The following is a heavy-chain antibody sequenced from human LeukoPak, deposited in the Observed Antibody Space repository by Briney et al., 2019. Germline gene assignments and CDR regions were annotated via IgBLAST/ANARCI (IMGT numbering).Heavy chain of an antibody. Sequence: GGSLRLSCAASGFTFSSYAMSWVRQAPGKGLEWVSAFSGSGGSTYYADSVKGRFTISRDNSKNTLYLQMNSLRAEDTAVYYCAKLGYDILTGPQAYFDYWGQGTLVTVSS. CDR2: FSGSGGST. D-gene: IGHD3-9*01. CDR3: AKLGYDILTGPQAYFDY. V-gene: IGHV3-23*01. CDR1: GFTFSSYA. J-gene: IGHJ4*02.